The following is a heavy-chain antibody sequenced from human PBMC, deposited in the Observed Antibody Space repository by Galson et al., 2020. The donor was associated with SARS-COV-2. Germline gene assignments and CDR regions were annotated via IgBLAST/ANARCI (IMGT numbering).Heavy chain of an antibody. D-gene: IGHD5-12*01. V-gene: IGHV4-59*01. CDR2: IHYSGST. J-gene: IGHJ4*01. Sequence: SETLSLTCTVSAGSISGYYWIWIRQFSGKGLEWIGYIHYSGSTNYNPSLRSRVTMSIDTPKNQFSLHLSSVTAADTAVYYCARETGASGLPFDYWGHGSLVTVSS. CDR3: ARETGASGLPFDY. CDR1: AGSISGYY.